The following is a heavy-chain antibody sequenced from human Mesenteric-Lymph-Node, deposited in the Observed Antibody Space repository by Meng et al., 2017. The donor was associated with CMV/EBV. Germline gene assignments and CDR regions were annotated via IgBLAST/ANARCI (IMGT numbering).Heavy chain of an antibody. V-gene: IGHV3-30*18. Sequence: LSCAASGFTCSRYGMHWVRQAPGKGLEWVAVISYDGSNKYYADSVKGRFTISRDNSKNTLYLQMNSLRAEDTAVYYCAKDLSGSCFDYWGQGTLVTVSS. D-gene: IGHD1-26*01. CDR3: AKDLSGSCFDY. J-gene: IGHJ4*02. CDR1: GFTCSRYG. CDR2: ISYDGSNK.